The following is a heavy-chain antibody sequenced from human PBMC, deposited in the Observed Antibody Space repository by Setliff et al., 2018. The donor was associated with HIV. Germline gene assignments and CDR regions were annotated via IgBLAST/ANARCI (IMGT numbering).Heavy chain of an antibody. CDR1: GGTFSSYD. D-gene: IGHD3-22*01. CDR3: ARETEVKGYYDSSGSWGLGY. Sequence: ASVKVSCKTSGGTFSSYDIHWVRQATGQGLEWMGWMNPNSGNTGYAQNFQGRVTITADESTSIAYMELSSLRSEDTAVYYCARETEVKGYYDSSGSWGLGYWGQGTLVTVSS. J-gene: IGHJ4*02. V-gene: IGHV1-8*03. CDR2: MNPNSGNT.